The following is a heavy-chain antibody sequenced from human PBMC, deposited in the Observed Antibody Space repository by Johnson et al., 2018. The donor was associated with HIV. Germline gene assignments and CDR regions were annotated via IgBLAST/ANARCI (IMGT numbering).Heavy chain of an antibody. CDR2: ISYDGSNK. Sequence: QVQLVESGGGLIQPGRSLRLSCAASGFTFSSYGMHWVRQAPGKGLEWVAVISYDGSNKYYADSVKGRFTISRDNSKNTLYLQMNSLRAEDTAVYYCAKGYSSSDAFDIWGQGTMVTVSS. D-gene: IGHD6-6*01. V-gene: IGHV3-30*18. CDR3: AKGYSSSDAFDI. CDR1: GFTFSSYG. J-gene: IGHJ3*02.